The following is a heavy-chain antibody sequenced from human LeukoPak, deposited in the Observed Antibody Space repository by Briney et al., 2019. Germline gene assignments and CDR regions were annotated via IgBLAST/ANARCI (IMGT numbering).Heavy chain of an antibody. CDR3: ASHTAMVALAFDI. V-gene: IGHV1-2*02. CDR2: INPNSGGT. D-gene: IGHD5-18*01. J-gene: IGHJ3*02. CDR1: GYTFTGYY. Sequence: ASVKVSCKASGYTFTGYYMHWVRQAPGQGLEWMGWINPNSGGTNYAQKFQGRVTMTRDTSISTAYMELSRLRSDDTAVYYCASHTAMVALAFDIWGQGTMVTVSS.